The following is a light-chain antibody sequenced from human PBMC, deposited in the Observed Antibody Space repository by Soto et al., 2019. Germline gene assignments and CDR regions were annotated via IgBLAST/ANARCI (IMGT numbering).Light chain of an antibody. V-gene: IGKV1-5*03. J-gene: IGKJ2*03. CDR1: QTIFSW. CDR3: QQYNSYPYS. CDR2: KAS. Sequence: IQMTQSPSTLSASVGDRVSITCRASQTIFSWLAWYQQKPGKAPKLLIYKASSLESGVPSRYSGSGSGTEFTLTISGLQPDDFATYDCQQYNSYPYSFGQGTKLEIK.